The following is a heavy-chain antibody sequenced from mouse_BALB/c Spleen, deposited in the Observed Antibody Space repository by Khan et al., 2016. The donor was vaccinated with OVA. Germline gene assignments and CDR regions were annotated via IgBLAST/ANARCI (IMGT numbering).Heavy chain of an antibody. CDR1: GFSLSRYN. Sequence: QVQLKESGPGLVAPSQSLSITCTVSGFSLSRYNVHWVRQPPGKGLEWLGMIWGGGSTDYNSVLKSRLSISTDNSKSQVFLQMNSLQTDDTAMYCCARTYYRYGGYYAMDYWGQGTSVTGSS. CDR3: ARTYYRYGGYYAMDY. D-gene: IGHD2-14*01. J-gene: IGHJ4*01. CDR2: IWGGGST. V-gene: IGHV2-6-4*01.